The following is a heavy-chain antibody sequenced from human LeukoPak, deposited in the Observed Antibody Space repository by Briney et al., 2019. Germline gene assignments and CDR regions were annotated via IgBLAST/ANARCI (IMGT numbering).Heavy chain of an antibody. CDR1: GGSISSYY. J-gene: IGHJ4*02. D-gene: IGHD3-3*01. CDR3: ARSPADPEGTKYYDFWSGYSRVVVRYFDY. CDR2: IYTSGST. V-gene: IGHV4-4*07. Sequence: SETLSLTCTVSGGSISSYYWSWIRQPAGKGLEWIGRIYTSGSTNYNPSLKSRVTMSVDTSKNQFSLKLSSVTAADTAVYYCARSPADPEGTKYYDFWSGYSRVVVRYFDYWGQGTLVTVSS.